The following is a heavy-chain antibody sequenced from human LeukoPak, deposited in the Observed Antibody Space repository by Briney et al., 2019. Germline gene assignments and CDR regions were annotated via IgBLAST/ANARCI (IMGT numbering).Heavy chain of an antibody. D-gene: IGHD2-2*01. CDR2: ISSSSSYI. Sequence: PGGSLRLSCAASGFTFSSYSMNWVRQAPGKGLEWVSSISSSSSYIYYADSVKGRFTISRDNAKNSLYLQMNNLRAEDTAVYYCARDSELSVVPAAEAGYYYYMDVWGKGTTVTISS. J-gene: IGHJ6*03. V-gene: IGHV3-21*01. CDR3: ARDSELSVVPAAEAGYYYYMDV. CDR1: GFTFSSYS.